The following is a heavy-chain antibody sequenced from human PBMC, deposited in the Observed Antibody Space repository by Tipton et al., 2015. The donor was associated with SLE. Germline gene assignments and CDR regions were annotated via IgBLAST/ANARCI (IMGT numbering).Heavy chain of an antibody. CDR2: IWYDGSNK. J-gene: IGHJ4*02. CDR3: AKDRRTCGGFDY. V-gene: IGHV3-33*06. D-gene: IGHD2-21*01. Sequence: SLRLSCAASGFTFSSYGMHWVRQAPGKGLEWVALIWYDGSNKYYADSVKGRFTISRDNPKNTLYLKMNSRRVEDTAVYYCAKDRRTCGGFDYWGQGTLVTVSS. CDR1: GFTFSSYG.